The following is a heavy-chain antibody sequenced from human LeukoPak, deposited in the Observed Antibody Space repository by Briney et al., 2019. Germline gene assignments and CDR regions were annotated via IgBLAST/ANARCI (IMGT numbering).Heavy chain of an antibody. J-gene: IGHJ4*02. Sequence: GASVKVSCKASGYTFTSYYMHWVRQAPGQGLEWMGWINPKNGGTNYAQNFQGRVTMTRDTSIGTAYMEMSRLRSDDTAVYYCAKGWGALTVAGTTDYWGQGTLVTVSS. D-gene: IGHD6-19*01. CDR1: GYTFTSYY. V-gene: IGHV1-2*02. CDR3: AKGWGALTVAGTTDY. CDR2: INPKNGGT.